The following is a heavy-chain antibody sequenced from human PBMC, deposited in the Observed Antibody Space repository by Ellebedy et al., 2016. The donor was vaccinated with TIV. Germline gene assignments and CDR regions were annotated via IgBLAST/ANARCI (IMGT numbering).Heavy chain of an antibody. CDR2: IYYSGST. CDR1: GGSISSSSYY. CDR3: AGNVDIVATIPY. Sequence: SETLSLXCTVSGGSISSSSYYWGWIRQPPGKGLEWIGSIYYSGSTYYNPSLKSRVTISVDTSKNQFSLKLSSVTAADTAVYYCAGNVDIVATIPYWGQGTLVTVSS. D-gene: IGHD5-12*01. V-gene: IGHV4-39*01. J-gene: IGHJ4*02.